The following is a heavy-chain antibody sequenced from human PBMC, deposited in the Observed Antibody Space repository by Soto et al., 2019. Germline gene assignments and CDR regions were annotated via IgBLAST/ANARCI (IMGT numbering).Heavy chain of an antibody. Sequence: QVQLVQSGAEVKKPGASVKVSCKASGYTFTSYGISWVRQAPGQGLEWMGWISAYNGNTNYAQKLQGRVTMTTDTATSTADMELRSLRSEDTAVYYCATSSCYGSGSYCYYYGGMDVWGQGTTVTVSS. D-gene: IGHD3-10*01. J-gene: IGHJ6*02. CDR1: GYTFTSYG. CDR2: ISAYNGNT. CDR3: ATSSCYGSGSYCYYYGGMDV. V-gene: IGHV1-18*01.